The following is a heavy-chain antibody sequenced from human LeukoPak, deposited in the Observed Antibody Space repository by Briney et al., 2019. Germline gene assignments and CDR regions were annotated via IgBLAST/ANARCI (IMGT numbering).Heavy chain of an antibody. CDR2: IYYSGST. CDR1: GGSISSSSYY. V-gene: IGHV4-39*01. J-gene: IGHJ2*01. Sequence: SETLSLTCTVSGGSISSSSYYWGWIRQPPGKGLEWIGSIYYSGSTYYNPSLKSRVTISVDTSKNQFSLKLSSVTAADTAVYHCARPAGPGLAAAGFWYFHLSGRGTLVTVSS. CDR3: ARPAGPGLAAAGFWYFHL. D-gene: IGHD6-13*01.